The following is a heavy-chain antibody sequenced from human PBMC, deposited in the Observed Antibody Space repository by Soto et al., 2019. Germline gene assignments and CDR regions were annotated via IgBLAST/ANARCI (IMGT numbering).Heavy chain of an antibody. CDR3: ARDLEGTVTGRWAFGI. CDR1: GGSIRNDNFY. Sequence: QVQLQESGQGLVKPSQTLSLTCTVSGGSIRNDNFYWSYLRQRPGKGLEWIGYISYSGYTFYHPSLKSRVVISVDPSNNQCSLILNSVTAADTAVYYCARDLEGTVTGRWAFGICGRGTLVTVSS. D-gene: IGHD6-19*01. J-gene: IGHJ3*02. V-gene: IGHV4-31*03. CDR2: ISYSGYT.